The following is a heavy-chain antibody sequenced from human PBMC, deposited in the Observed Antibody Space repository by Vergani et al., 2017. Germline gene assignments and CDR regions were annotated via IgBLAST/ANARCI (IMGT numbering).Heavy chain of an antibody. Sequence: EVQLVQSGAEVKKPGESLTISCKGSGYSFITYWIGWVRQKPGKGLEWMGIIYPGDSETKYSPSFQGQVTISADKSISTAYLQWSSLRASDTAMYYCARRSNSGSYEDYWGQGTLVTVSS. J-gene: IGHJ4*02. D-gene: IGHD3-10*01. CDR2: IYPGDSET. CDR1: GYSFITYW. CDR3: ARRSNSGSYEDY. V-gene: IGHV5-51*03.